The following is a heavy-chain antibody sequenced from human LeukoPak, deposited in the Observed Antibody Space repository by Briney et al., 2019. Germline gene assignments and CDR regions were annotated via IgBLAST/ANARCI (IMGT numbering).Heavy chain of an antibody. V-gene: IGHV1-69*13. Sequence: GASVKVSCKASGYTFTGYYMHWVRQAPGQGLEWMGGIIPIFGTANYAQKFQGRVTITADESTSTAYMELSSLRSEDTAVYYCARGLPNGSGSYIYYYMDVWGKGTTVTISS. D-gene: IGHD3-10*01. CDR2: IIPIFGTA. CDR3: ARGLPNGSGSYIYYYMDV. J-gene: IGHJ6*03. CDR1: GYTFTGYY.